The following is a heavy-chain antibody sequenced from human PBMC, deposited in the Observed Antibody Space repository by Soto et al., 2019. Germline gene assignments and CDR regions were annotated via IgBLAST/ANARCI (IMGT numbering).Heavy chain of an antibody. D-gene: IGHD3-3*01. CDR1: GFTFSSYS. J-gene: IGHJ4*02. V-gene: IGHV3-21*01. CDR3: ARGEEVWLLFQYYFDY. Sequence: GGSLRLSCAASGFTFSSYSMNWVRQAPGKWLEWVSSISSSSSYIYYADSVKGRFTISRDNAKNSLYLQMNSLRAEDTAVYYCARGEEVWLLFQYYFDYWGQGTLVTVSS. CDR2: ISSSSSYI.